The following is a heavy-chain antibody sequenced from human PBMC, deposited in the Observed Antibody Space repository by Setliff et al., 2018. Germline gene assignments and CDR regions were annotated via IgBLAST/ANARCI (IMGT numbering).Heavy chain of an antibody. CDR2: IYYSGST. D-gene: IGHD3-16*01. J-gene: IGHJ5*02. V-gene: IGHV4-31*03. CDR3: ARDRRGGYGAINWFDP. Sequence: PSETLSLTCSVSGDSIGRGGYYWSWIRQQPGKGLEWIASIYYSGSTYYNPSLKSRLSVSMDSSKNQFYLDLSSVTAADTAVYYCARDRRGGYGAINWFDPWGQGILVTVSS. CDR1: GDSIGRGGYY.